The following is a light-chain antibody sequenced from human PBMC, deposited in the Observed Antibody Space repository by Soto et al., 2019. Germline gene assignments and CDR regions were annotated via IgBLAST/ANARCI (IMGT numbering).Light chain of an antibody. CDR1: NSDVGNYNY. Sequence: FALPQPPSASESPGQSVPISCTGTNSDVGNYNYVSWYQHHPGKVPKLMIYEVSNRPSGVSHRFSGSKSGNTASLTISGLQAEDEADYYCSSYTTSSTYVLGTGTKVTVL. CDR3: SSYTTSSTYV. J-gene: IGLJ1*01. CDR2: EVS. V-gene: IGLV2-14*01.